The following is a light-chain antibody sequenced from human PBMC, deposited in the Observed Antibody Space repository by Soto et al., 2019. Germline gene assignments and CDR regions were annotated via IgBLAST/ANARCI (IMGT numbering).Light chain of an antibody. Sequence: QSALTQPASVSGSPGQSITISCIGTSSDVGAFNYVSWYQRHPGKAPKLIIYDVTDRPSGVSNRFSASKSGNTASLTISGLQAEDEADYYCSSYTTRNTEAFGTGTKVTVL. CDR2: DVT. V-gene: IGLV2-14*03. CDR3: SSYTTRNTEA. CDR1: SSDVGAFNY. J-gene: IGLJ1*01.